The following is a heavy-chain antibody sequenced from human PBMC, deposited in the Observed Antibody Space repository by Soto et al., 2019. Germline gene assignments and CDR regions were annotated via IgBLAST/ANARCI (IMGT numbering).Heavy chain of an antibody. V-gene: IGHV1-69*13. Sequence: GASVKVSCKASGGTFSSYTISWVGQAPGQGLEWMGGIIPIFGTANYAQKFQGRVTITADESTSTAYMEMSSLRSEDTAVYYCARERFLEWLYNYYYYGMDVWG. CDR2: IIPIFGTA. J-gene: IGHJ6*02. CDR1: GGTFSSYT. CDR3: ARERFLEWLYNYYYYGMDV. D-gene: IGHD3-3*01.